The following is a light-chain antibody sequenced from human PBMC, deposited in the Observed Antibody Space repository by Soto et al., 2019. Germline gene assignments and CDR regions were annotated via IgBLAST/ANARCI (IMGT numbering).Light chain of an antibody. CDR3: QQYGNSSWT. CDR2: GAA. CDR1: QSVSSS. Sequence: EIVLTQSAGPLSWSPGERATLSWRASQSVSSSLAWYQQKPGQAPRLIIHGAARRATGIPHRFSGSGSGTDFNLTISRLETEDFAVYYCQQYGNSSWTFGQGTKVDIK. J-gene: IGKJ1*01. V-gene: IGKV3-20*01.